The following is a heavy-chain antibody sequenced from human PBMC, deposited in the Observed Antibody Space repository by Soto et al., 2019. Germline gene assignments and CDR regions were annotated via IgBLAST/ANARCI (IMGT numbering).Heavy chain of an antibody. CDR1: GFTFSSYA. D-gene: IGHD2-15*01. V-gene: IGHV3-23*01. J-gene: IGHJ6*03. Sequence: GGSLRLSCAASGFTFSSYAMSWVRQAPGKGLEWVSAISGSGGSTYYADSVKGRFTISRDNSKNTLYLQMNSLRAEDTAVYYCAKGYCSGGSCPYYYMDVWGKGTTVTVSS. CDR3: AKGYCSGGSCPYYYMDV. CDR2: ISGSGGST.